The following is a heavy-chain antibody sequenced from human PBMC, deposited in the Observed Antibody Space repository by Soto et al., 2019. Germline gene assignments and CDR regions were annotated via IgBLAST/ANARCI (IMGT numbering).Heavy chain of an antibody. CDR2: MNPNSGNT. V-gene: IGHV1-8*01. CDR3: ASPARNYDFWSGYSFDI. J-gene: IGHJ3*02. D-gene: IGHD3-3*01. CDR1: GYTFTSYD. Sequence: ASVKVSCKASGYTFTSYDINWVRQATGQGLECMGWMNPNSGNTGYAQKFQGRVTMTRNTSISTAYMELSSLRSEDTAVYYCASPARNYDFWSGYSFDIWGQGTMVTVSS.